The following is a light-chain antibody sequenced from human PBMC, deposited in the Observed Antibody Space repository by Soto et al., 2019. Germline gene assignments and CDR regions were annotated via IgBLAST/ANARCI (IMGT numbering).Light chain of an antibody. Sequence: EIVLTQSPGTLSWSPGESATLSCRASQSVSSSYLAWYQQKPGQAPRLLIYGASSRATGIPDRFSGSGSGTDFTLTISRLEPEDFAVYYCQQYDSSPITFGQGTRLEIK. CDR2: GAS. J-gene: IGKJ5*01. CDR1: QSVSSSY. CDR3: QQYDSSPIT. V-gene: IGKV3-20*01.